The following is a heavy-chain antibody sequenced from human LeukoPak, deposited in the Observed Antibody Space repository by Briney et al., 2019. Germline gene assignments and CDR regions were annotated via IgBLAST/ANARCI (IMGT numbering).Heavy chain of an antibody. CDR1: GLTFSSYW. J-gene: IGHJ3*01. CDR3: ARLHNSGYSIN. D-gene: IGHD3-22*01. CDR2: IKNDETEE. Sequence: GGSLRLSCAASGLTFSSYWMSWVRQAPGKGLEWVANIKNDETEEYYVDSVKGRFTISRDNAKSSLYLQMNSLRAEDTAVYYCARLHNSGYSINWGQGTMVTVSS. V-gene: IGHV3-7*01.